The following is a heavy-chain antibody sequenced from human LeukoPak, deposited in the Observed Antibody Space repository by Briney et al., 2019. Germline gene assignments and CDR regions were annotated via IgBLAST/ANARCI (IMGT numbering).Heavy chain of an antibody. CDR2: MNPNSGNT. D-gene: IGHD1-1*01. CDR1: GYTFTSYD. V-gene: IGHV1-8*01. CDR3: ASRAPPVNWREPRLDY. J-gene: IGHJ4*02. Sequence: GASVKVSCKASGYTFTSYDINWVRQATGQGLEWMGWMNPNSGNTGYAQKFQGRVTMTRNTSISTAYMELSSLRSEDTAVYYCASRAPPVNWREPRLDYWGQGTLVTVSS.